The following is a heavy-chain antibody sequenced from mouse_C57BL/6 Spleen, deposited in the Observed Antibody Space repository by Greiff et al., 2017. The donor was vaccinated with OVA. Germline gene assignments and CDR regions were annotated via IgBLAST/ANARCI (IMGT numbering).Heavy chain of an antibody. D-gene: IGHD1-1*01. CDR1: GFNINDYY. Sequence: EVQGVESGAELVKPGASVKLSCTASGFNINDYYMHWVKQRTEQGLECIGRIYPEVGDTKYATKFQGKATITADTSSNTAYLQLSSLTSEDTAVYYCARGYYGSSFDYWGQGTTLTVSS. J-gene: IGHJ2*01. CDR3: ARGYYGSSFDY. V-gene: IGHV14-2*01. CDR2: IYPEVGDT.